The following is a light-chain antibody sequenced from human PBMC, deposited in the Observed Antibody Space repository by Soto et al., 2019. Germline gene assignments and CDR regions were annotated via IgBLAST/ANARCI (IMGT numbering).Light chain of an antibody. CDR3: QQYNSYWT. J-gene: IGKJ1*01. V-gene: IGKV1-5*03. CDR1: QSISSW. Sequence: DIQMTQSRSILSASVGDRVTITCRASQSISSWLAWYQQKPGKAPKLLIYKASSLESGVPSRFSGSGSGTEFTLTISSLQPDDFATYYCQQYNSYWTFGQGTKVEIK. CDR2: KAS.